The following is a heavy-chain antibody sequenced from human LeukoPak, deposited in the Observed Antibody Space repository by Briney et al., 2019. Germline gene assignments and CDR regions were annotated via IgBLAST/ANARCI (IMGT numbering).Heavy chain of an antibody. CDR2: ISWDGGST. CDR3: AKSLQVDTATYYFDY. CDR1: GLTFDDYA. D-gene: IGHD5-18*01. J-gene: IGHJ4*02. V-gene: IGHV3-43D*03. Sequence: GGSLRLSCAASGLTFDDYAMHWVRQAPGKGLEWVSLISWDGGSTYYADSVKGRFTISRDNSKNSLYLQMNSLRAEDTAVYYCAKSLQVDTATYYFDYWGQGTLVTVSS.